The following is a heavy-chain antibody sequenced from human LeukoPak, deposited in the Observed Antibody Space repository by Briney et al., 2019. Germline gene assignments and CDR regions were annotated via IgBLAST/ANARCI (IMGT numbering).Heavy chain of an antibody. CDR1: GFTFDDYA. CDR3: AKGVSRYYDFWSGPIDY. V-gene: IGHV3-43D*04. CDR2: ISWDGGST. Sequence: PGGSLRLSCAASGFTFDDYAMHWVRQAPGEGLEWVSLISWDGGSTYYADSVKGRFTISRDNSKNSLYLQMNSLRAEDTALYYCAKGVSRYYDFWSGPIDYWGQGTLVTVSS. D-gene: IGHD3-3*01. J-gene: IGHJ4*02.